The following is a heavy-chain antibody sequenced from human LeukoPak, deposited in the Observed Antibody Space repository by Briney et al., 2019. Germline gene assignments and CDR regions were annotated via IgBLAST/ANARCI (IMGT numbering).Heavy chain of an antibody. Sequence: GGSLRLSCAASGFTFSSYAMSWVRQAPGKGLEWVSAISGSGGSTYYADSVKGRFTISRDNYKNTLYLQMNSLRAEDTAVYYCAKGDRGSSWLYYFDYWGQGTLVTVSS. CDR3: AKGDRGSSWLYYFDY. CDR1: GFTFSSYA. V-gene: IGHV3-23*01. CDR2: ISGSGGST. D-gene: IGHD6-13*01. J-gene: IGHJ4*02.